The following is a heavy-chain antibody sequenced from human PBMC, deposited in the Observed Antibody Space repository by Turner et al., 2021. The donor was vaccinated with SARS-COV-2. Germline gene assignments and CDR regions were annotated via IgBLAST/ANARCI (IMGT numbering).Heavy chain of an antibody. J-gene: IGHJ5*02. Sequence: EVQLVESGGGLVKPGGSLRLSCAASGFTFSSYSMNWVRQAPGKGLEWVSSSSSSSSYIHYADSVKGRFTISRDNAKNSLYLQMNSLRAEDTAVYYCARDRPQYYDFWSGYWWFDPWGQGTLVTVSS. V-gene: IGHV3-21*01. D-gene: IGHD3-3*01. CDR1: GFTFSSYS. CDR3: ARDRPQYYDFWSGYWWFDP. CDR2: SSSSSSYI.